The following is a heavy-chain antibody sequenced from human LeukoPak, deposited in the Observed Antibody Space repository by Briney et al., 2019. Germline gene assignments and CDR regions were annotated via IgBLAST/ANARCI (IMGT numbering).Heavy chain of an antibody. CDR1: GYTFTSYY. CDR2: INPSGGST. J-gene: IGHJ4*02. CDR3: ARDPDYYDSSGYLGSYFDY. V-gene: IGHV1-46*01. D-gene: IGHD3-22*01. Sequence: ASVKVSCKASGYTFTSYYMHWVRQAPGQGLEWMGIINPSGGSTSYAQKFQGRVTMTRDISTSTVYMELSSLRSEDTAVYYCARDPDYYDSSGYLGSYFDYWGQGTLVTVSS.